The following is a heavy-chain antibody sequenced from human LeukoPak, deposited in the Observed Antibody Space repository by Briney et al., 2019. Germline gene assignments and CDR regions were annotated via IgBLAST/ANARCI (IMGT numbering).Heavy chain of an antibody. CDR3: AREGIAAAGTYYYYYYGMDV. V-gene: IGHV4-61*02. CDR2: IYTSGST. Sequence: SETLSLTCTVSGGSISSGSYYWSWIRQPAGKGLEWIGRIYTSGSTNYNPSLKSRVTISVDTSKNQFSLKLSSVTAADTAVYYCAREGIAAAGTYYYYYYGMDVWGQGTTVTVSS. CDR1: GGSISSGSYY. J-gene: IGHJ6*02. D-gene: IGHD6-13*01.